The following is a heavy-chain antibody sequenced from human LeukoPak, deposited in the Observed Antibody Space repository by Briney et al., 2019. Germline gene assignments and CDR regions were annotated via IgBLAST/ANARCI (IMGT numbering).Heavy chain of an antibody. V-gene: IGHV3-7*01. CDR2: INHDGSEK. Sequence: GGSLRLSCVASGFTFSTYGMSWVRQGPGKGLEWVANINHDGSEKYYIDSVKGRFTISRDNAKNSVYLQMNRLRAEDTAVYYCARVRREMKRSLGRTTEYSYYYYMDVWGKGTTVTVSS. J-gene: IGHJ6*03. CDR1: GFTFSTYG. CDR3: ARVRREMKRSLGRTTEYSYYYYMDV. D-gene: IGHD1/OR15-1a*01.